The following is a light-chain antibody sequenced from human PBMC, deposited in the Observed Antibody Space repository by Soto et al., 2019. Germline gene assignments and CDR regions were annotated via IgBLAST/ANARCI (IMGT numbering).Light chain of an antibody. J-gene: IGKJ5*01. CDR1: QSVSNNY. CDR3: QQYGSSPT. CDR2: GAS. Sequence: EIVLTQSPCTLSLSPGERSTLSCRASQSVSNNYLGWYQQKPGQAPRLLIYGASSRATGIPDRFSGSGSGTDFTLTISRLEPEDFAVYYCQQYGSSPTFGQGTRLEIK. V-gene: IGKV3-20*01.